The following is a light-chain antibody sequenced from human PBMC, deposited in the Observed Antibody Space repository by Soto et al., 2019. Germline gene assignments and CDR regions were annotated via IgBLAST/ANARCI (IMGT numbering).Light chain of an antibody. J-gene: IGKJ4*01. Sequence: EIVLTQSPGTLSLSPGERATLSCRASQSVRSNYLAWNQQKPGQAPRFLIYDASSRATGIPDRFSGSGSGTDFTLTISRLEPEDFAVYYCQQYGSSPLTFGRGTKVDIK. CDR3: QQYGSSPLT. V-gene: IGKV3-20*01. CDR2: DAS. CDR1: QSVRSNY.